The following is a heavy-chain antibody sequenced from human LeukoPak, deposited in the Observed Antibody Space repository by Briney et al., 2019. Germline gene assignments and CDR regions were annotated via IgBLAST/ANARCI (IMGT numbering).Heavy chain of an antibody. CDR3: ATGSGHYYDR. Sequence: GGSLRLSCTTSGFTFSSYYMHWVRQAPGKGLEWVAVVHDDGDTKYYVDSVKGRFTISRDNSKNTLYLQMSTLRDEDTAIYYCATGSGHYYDRWGQGTLVTVSS. V-gene: IGHV3-33*03. CDR2: VHDDGDTK. D-gene: IGHD3-3*01. CDR1: GFTFSSYY. J-gene: IGHJ4*02.